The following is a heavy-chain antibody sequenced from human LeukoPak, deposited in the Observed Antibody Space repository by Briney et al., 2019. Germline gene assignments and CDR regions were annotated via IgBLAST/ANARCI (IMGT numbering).Heavy chain of an antibody. Sequence: SETLSLTCTVSGGSISSYYWSWIRQPPGKGLEWIGYIYHSGSTYYNPSLKSRVTISVDRSKNQFSLKLSSVTAADTAVYYCAGQNVPTPHDYWGQGTQVTVSS. CDR2: IYHSGST. CDR3: AGQNVPTPHDY. CDR1: GGSISSYY. J-gene: IGHJ4*02. D-gene: IGHD2-2*01. V-gene: IGHV4-59*04.